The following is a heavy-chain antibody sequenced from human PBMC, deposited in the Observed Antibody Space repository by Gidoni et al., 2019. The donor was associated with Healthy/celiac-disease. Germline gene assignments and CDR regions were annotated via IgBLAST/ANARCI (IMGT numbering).Heavy chain of an antibody. CDR2: ISSSSSYI. V-gene: IGHV3-21*01. CDR1: GFTFSSYS. CDR3: ARDPEGNDFWSGYFGIWFDP. J-gene: IGHJ5*02. Sequence: EVQLVESGGGLVKPGGSLRLSCAASGFTFSSYSMNWVRQAPGKGLEWVSSISSSSSYIYYGDSVKGRFTISRDNAKNSLYLQMNSLRAEDTAVYYCARDPEGNDFWSGYFGIWFDPWGQGTLVTVSS. D-gene: IGHD3-3*01.